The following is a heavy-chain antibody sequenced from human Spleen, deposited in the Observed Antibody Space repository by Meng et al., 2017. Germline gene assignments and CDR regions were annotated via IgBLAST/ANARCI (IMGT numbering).Heavy chain of an antibody. CDR1: GLTFSSYW. J-gene: IGHJ4*02. D-gene: IGHD3-10*01. CDR2: IDFDGSST. Sequence: EVQLVESGGGLVQPVGSLRLSCAASGLTFSSYWMYWVRQAPGKGLVWVSRIDFDGSSTSYADSVKGRFTISRDNARNTVYLQMNSLKTEDSAVYYCTADDSAAGGGEFDYWGQGTLVTVSS. CDR3: TADDSAAGGGEFDY. V-gene: IGHV3-74*01.